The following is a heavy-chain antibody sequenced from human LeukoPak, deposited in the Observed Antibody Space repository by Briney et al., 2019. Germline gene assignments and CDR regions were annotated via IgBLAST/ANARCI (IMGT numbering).Heavy chain of an antibody. CDR1: GYTFTGYY. Sequence: ASVKVSCKASGYTFTGYYIHWVRQAPGQGLEWMGWINPNSGGTNYAQKFQGRVTMTRDTSISTAYMELSRLRSDDTAVYYCARTPYCSGTSCYLVGVDCWGQGTLVTVSS. CDR3: ARTPYCSGTSCYLVGVDC. D-gene: IGHD2-2*01. V-gene: IGHV1-2*02. CDR2: INPNSGGT. J-gene: IGHJ4*02.